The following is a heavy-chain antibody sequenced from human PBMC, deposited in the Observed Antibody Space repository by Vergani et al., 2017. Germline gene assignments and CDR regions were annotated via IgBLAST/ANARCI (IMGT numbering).Heavy chain of an antibody. J-gene: IGHJ4*02. Sequence: EVQLLESGGGLVQPGGSLRLSCAASGFTFSSYAMSWVRQAPGKGLEWVSGISGQNFRTHYADSVKGRFTISRDDSKNTVYLQINSLRAEDTAVYYCAKGRVPAAIRGVDYWGQGTLVTVSS. D-gene: IGHD2-2*01. CDR3: AKGRVPAAIRGVDY. V-gene: IGHV3-23*01. CDR2: ISGQNFRT. CDR1: GFTFSSYA.